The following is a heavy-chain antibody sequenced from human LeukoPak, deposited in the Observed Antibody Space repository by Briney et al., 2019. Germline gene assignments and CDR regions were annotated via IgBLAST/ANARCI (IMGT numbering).Heavy chain of an antibody. CDR2: INATGGSA. D-gene: IGHD5-18*01. V-gene: IGHV1-46*01. J-gene: IGHJ4*02. CDR1: GDTFTSYY. Sequence: ASVKVSCKASGDTFTSYYMHCVRQAPRQGREWMGIINATGGSASYPQKRQGRVTMTRETTRSTVYMERSSLRSEDTARTDCPRERDCGYSYGSFPYWGQGTLLTVSS. CDR3: PRERDCGYSYGSFPY.